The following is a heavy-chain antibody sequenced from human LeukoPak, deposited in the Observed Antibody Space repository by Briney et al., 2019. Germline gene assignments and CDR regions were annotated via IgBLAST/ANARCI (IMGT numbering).Heavy chain of an antibody. J-gene: IGHJ4*02. CDR1: GLTFNDYY. CDR3: GKAGGSYYGSGSDLIDS. Sequence: GGSLRLSCAASGLTFNDYYMNWIRQAPGKGLEWLSYISSSGTYTNYADSVRGRFTISRDNARNSVHLQMNNLRVEDTAVYYCGKAGGSYYGSGSDLIDSWGQGTLVTVSS. D-gene: IGHD3-10*01. CDR2: ISSSGTYT. V-gene: IGHV3-11*06.